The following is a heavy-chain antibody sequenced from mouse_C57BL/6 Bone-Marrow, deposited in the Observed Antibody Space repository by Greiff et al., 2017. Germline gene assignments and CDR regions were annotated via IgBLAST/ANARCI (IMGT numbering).Heavy chain of an antibody. J-gene: IGHJ2*01. CDR1: GYTFTSYW. CDR2: IDPSDSYT. CDR3: ARERLYDDPDY. Sequence: QVQLQQPGAELVMPGASVQLSCKASGYTFTSYWMHWVKQRPGQGLEWIGEIDPSDSYTNYNQKFKGKSTLTVDKSSSTAYMQLSSLTSEDFACYYCARERLYDDPDYRGQGTTLTVSS. V-gene: IGHV1-69*01. D-gene: IGHD2-3*01.